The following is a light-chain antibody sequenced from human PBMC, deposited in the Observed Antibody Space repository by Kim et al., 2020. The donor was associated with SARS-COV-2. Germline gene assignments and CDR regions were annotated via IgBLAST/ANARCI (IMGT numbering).Light chain of an antibody. J-gene: IGLJ3*02. Sequence: GQSVTISCTGTSRDIGGYNYVSWYQQHPGKAPKLMIYEVNKRPSGVPDRFSGSKSGNTASLTVSGLQAEDEADYYCYSYAGSNNWVFGGGTQLTVL. CDR2: EVN. CDR3: YSYAGSNNWV. CDR1: SRDIGGYNY. V-gene: IGLV2-8*01.